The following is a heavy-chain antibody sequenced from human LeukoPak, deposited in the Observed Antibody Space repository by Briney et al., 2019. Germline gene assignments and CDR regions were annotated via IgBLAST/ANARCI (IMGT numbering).Heavy chain of an antibody. Sequence: GGSLRLSCAASGFTFSSYAMSWVRQAPGKGLEWVSAISGSGGSTYYADSVKGRLTISRDNSKNTLYLQMNSLRAEDTAIYYCASHQRSSDGHNYFDPWGQGTLVTVSS. V-gene: IGHV3-23*01. J-gene: IGHJ5*02. CDR3: ASHQRSSDGHNYFDP. CDR1: GFTFSSYA. CDR2: ISGSGGST. D-gene: IGHD2-15*01.